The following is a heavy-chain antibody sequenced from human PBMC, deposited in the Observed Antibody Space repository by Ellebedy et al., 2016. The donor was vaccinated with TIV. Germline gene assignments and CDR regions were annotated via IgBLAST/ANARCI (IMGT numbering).Heavy chain of an antibody. J-gene: IGHJ4*02. Sequence: GEFLKISCKGSGYSFTSYWISWVRQMPGKGLEWMGKIDPSDSYTNFSPSFQGHVTISADRSISTAYLQWSSLRASDTAMYYCARDYYGSGVYSIDYWGQGTLVTVSS. V-gene: IGHV5-10-1*01. CDR3: ARDYYGSGVYSIDY. CDR2: IDPSDSYT. D-gene: IGHD3-10*01. CDR1: GYSFTSYW.